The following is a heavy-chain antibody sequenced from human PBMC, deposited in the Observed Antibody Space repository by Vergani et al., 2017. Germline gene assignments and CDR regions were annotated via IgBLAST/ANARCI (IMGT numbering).Heavy chain of an antibody. Sequence: QVQLQESGPGLVKPSETLSLTCTVSGGSISSYYWSWIRQPPGKGLEWIGYIYYSGSTNYNPSLKSGVTITVDTSKNQVSLKLSSVTAADTAVYYCARVIAAELRHFDPWGQGTLVTVSS. D-gene: IGHD6-13*01. CDR2: IYYSGST. J-gene: IGHJ5*02. V-gene: IGHV4-59*01. CDR3: ARVIAAELRHFDP. CDR1: GGSISSYY.